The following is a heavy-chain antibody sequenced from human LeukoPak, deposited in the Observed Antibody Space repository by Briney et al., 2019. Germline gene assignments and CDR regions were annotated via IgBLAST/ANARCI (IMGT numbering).Heavy chain of an antibody. CDR1: GYSISSGYY. D-gene: IGHD2-2*02. CDR3: ARMRCSSTSCYTHYYYYYMDV. J-gene: IGHJ6*03. CDR2: IYHSGST. Sequence: SETLSLTCAVSGYSISSGYYWGWIRQPPGKGLEWIGSIYHSGSTYYNPSLKNRLTISVDTSKHQFSLKLSSVTAADTAVYYCARMRCSSTSCYTHYYYYYMDVWGKGTTVTVSS. V-gene: IGHV4-38-2*01.